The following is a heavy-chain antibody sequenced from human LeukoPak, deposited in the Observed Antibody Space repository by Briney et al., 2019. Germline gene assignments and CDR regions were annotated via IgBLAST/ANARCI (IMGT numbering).Heavy chain of an antibody. CDR3: VKDRTGNYVAWFDP. V-gene: IGHV3-23*01. D-gene: IGHD4-11*01. CDR2: ISSGGGST. J-gene: IGHJ5*02. Sequence: ETLSLTCTVSGGSISSYYWSWIRQAPGKGLEWVSSISSGGGSTYYADSVKGRFTISRDNSKNTLYLQMNSLRAEDAAVYYCVKDRTGNYVAWFDPWGQGTLVTVSS. CDR1: GGSISSYY.